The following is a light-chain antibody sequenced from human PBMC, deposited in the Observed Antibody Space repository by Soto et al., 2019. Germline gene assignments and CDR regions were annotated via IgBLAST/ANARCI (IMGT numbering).Light chain of an antibody. CDR2: GAS. J-gene: IGKJ5*01. Sequence: EIVLTQSPGTLSLSPGERATLSCGASQFVSSSYLAWYQHRPGQSPRLLIYGASSRATGIPDRFRGSGSGTDFTLTITRLEPEDFAVYYCQQYGSSITFGQGTRLETK. CDR3: QQYGSSIT. CDR1: QFVSSSY. V-gene: IGKV3-20*01.